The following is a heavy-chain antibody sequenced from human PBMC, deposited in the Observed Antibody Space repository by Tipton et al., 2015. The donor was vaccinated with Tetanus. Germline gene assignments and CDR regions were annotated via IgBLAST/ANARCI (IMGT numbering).Heavy chain of an antibody. Sequence: TLSLTCTVSGVSVMSGDYFWSWVRHLPRKGLEAIGNTQFSGGTYYDPSLKSRATISIDMSKNQFSLKLTSVTAADTAVYFCARDFRGNGDGWYWDYWGQGTLVTVSS. CDR1: GVSVMSGDYF. CDR3: ARDFRGNGDGWYWDY. D-gene: IGHD6-19*01. CDR2: TQFSGGT. V-gene: IGHV4-31*03. J-gene: IGHJ4*02.